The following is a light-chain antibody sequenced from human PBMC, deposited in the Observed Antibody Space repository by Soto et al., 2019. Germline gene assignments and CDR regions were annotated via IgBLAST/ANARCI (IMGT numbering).Light chain of an antibody. V-gene: IGKV1-39*01. Sequence: THVTSSESSLSAXVGDXGTIXXPXSQNIEMYLKGYQEKAGKSLRVLVSGAWNWESGVPARFSGSRSEADFTLTIRSVHAEDFASCLCQRSFNARPWTFTQGTKVDIK. J-gene: IGKJ1*01. CDR2: GAW. CDR3: QRSFNARPWT. CDR1: QNIEMY.